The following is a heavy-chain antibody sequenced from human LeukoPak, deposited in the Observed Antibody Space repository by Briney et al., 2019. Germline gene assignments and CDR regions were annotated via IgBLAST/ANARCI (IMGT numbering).Heavy chain of an antibody. CDR3: ASNGWSGYYFEY. J-gene: IGHJ4*02. Sequence: PSETLSLTCTVSGGSISSSSCYWGWIRQPPGKGLEWNGKIYSSGSTYYNSSLKSRVTISVDTSKKQFSLKLSSVTAADAAVYYCASNGWSGYYFEYWGQGTLVPVSS. D-gene: IGHD2-15*01. V-gene: IGHV4-39*01. CDR1: GGSISSSSCY. CDR2: IYSSGST.